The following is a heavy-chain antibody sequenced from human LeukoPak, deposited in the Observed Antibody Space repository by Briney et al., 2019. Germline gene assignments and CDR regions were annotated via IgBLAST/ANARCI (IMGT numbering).Heavy chain of an antibody. CDR3: ARGGTGWYYLDY. D-gene: IGHD6-19*01. Sequence: SETLSLTYTVSGGSVSSGSYYWSWIRQPPGKGLEWIGYIYYGGSTNYNPSLQSRVIISVDTSKNQFSLKLNSVTAADTAVYYCARGGTGWYYLDYWGQGTLVTVSS. CDR1: GGSVSSGSYY. J-gene: IGHJ4*02. CDR2: IYYGGST. V-gene: IGHV4-61*01.